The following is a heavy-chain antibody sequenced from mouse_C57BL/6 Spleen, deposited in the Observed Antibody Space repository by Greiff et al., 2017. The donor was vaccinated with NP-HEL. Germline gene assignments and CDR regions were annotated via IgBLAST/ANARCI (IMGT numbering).Heavy chain of an antibody. J-gene: IGHJ1*03. CDR3: ASDYYGSSYVHWYFDV. CDR1: GYSFTDYN. D-gene: IGHD1-1*01. V-gene: IGHV1-39*01. CDR2: INPNYGTT. Sequence: EVQLQQSGPELVKPGASVKISCKASGYSFTDYNMNWVKQSNGKSLEWIGVINPNYGTTSYNQKFKGKATLTVDQSSSTAYMQLNSLTSEDSAVYYCASDYYGSSYVHWYFDVWGTRTTVTVSS.